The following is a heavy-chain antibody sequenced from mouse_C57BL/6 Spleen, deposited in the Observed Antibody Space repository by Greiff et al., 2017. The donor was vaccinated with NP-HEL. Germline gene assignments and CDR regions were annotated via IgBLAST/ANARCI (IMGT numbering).Heavy chain of an antibody. J-gene: IGHJ2*01. CDR1: GYAFSSYW. V-gene: IGHV1-80*01. CDR3: ARKAHGPFDY. CDR2: IYPGDGDT. D-gene: IGHD1-1*02. Sequence: VKLVESGAELVKPGASVKISCKASGYAFSSYWMNWVKQRPGKGLEWIGQIYPGDGDTNYNGKFKGKATLTADKSSSTAYMQLSSLTSEDSAVYFCARKAHGPFDYWGQGTTLTVSS.